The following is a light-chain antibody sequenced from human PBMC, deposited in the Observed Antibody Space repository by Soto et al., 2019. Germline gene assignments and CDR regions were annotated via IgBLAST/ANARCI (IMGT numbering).Light chain of an antibody. CDR3: MQGTHWPPT. CDR1: QSIVYSDGNAY. CDR2: KAS. J-gene: IGKJ1*01. Sequence: DVVMTQSPLSLPVTLGQPASISCRSSQSIVYSDGNAYLSWFQQRPGQSPRRLIYKASNRDSGVPDRFSGSGSGTDFTRQISRVEAEDVGIYYCMQGTHWPPTFGRGTRVEIK. V-gene: IGKV2-30*01.